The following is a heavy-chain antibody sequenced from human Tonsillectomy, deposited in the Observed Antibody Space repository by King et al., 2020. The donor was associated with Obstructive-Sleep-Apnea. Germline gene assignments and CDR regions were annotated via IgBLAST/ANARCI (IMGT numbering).Heavy chain of an antibody. CDR3: ARGGSGWYAARHSIVDY. V-gene: IGHV3-7*03. CDR1: GFTFSSYW. CDR2: IKQDGSEK. D-gene: IGHD6-19*01. J-gene: IGHJ4*02. Sequence: QLVQSGGGLVQPGGSLRLSCAASGFTFSSYWMSWVRQAPGKGLEWVANIKQDGSEKYYVDSVKGRFTISRDNAKNSLYLQMNSLRAEDTAVYYCARGGSGWYAARHSIVDYWGQGTLVTVSA.